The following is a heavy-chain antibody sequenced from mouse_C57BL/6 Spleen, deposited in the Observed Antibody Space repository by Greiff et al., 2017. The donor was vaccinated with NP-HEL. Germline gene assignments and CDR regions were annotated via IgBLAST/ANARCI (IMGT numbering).Heavy chain of an antibody. Sequence: QVQLKQSGAELVKPGASVKISCKASGYAFSSYWMNWVKQRPGKGLEWIGQIYPGDGDTNYNGKFKGKATLTADKSSSTPYMQLSSLTSEDSAVYFCARLNDGYYIDVWGTGTTVTVSS. V-gene: IGHV1-80*01. D-gene: IGHD2-3*01. CDR2: IYPGDGDT. CDR3: ARLNDGYYIDV. J-gene: IGHJ1*03. CDR1: GYAFSSYW.